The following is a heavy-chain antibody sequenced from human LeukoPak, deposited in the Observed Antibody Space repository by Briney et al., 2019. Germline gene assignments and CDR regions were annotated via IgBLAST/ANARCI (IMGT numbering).Heavy chain of an antibody. J-gene: IGHJ5*02. Sequence: GASVKVSCKASGYTFTSYGISWVRQAPGQGLEWMGWISGYNGNTNYAQKLQGRVTMTTDTSTSTAYMELRSLRSDDTAVYYCARDRMPSLYCSFSSCYVGGWFDPWGQGTLVTVSS. CDR3: ARDRMPSLYCSFSSCYVGGWFDP. V-gene: IGHV1-18*01. CDR2: ISGYNGNT. CDR1: GYTFTSYG. D-gene: IGHD2-2*01.